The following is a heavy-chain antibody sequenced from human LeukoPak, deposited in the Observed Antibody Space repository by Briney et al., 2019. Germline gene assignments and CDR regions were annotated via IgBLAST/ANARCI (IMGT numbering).Heavy chain of an antibody. CDR1: GGSFSGYY. CDR3: REQQPYGFDY. CDR2: MNHSGRT. V-gene: IGHV4-34*01. Sequence: PSETLSLTCAVCGGSFSGYYWIWVREPPGKGLEGGGEMNHSGRTNYNPSLTSRVTRSVDTPKSQFSLKLGSVTAADTAVYYCREQQPYGFDYWGQGTLVTVSS. D-gene: IGHD6-13*01. J-gene: IGHJ4*02.